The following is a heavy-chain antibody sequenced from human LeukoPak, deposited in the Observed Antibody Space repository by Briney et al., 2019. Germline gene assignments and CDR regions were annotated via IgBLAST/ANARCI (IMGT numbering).Heavy chain of an antibody. CDR1: GYTFTGYY. D-gene: IGHD5-18*01. CDR2: INPNSGGT. V-gene: IGHV1-2*02. Sequence: ASVKVSCKASGYTFTGYYMHWVRLAPGQGLEWMGWINPNSGGTNYAQKFQGRATMTRDTSISTAYMELSRLRSDDTAVYYCARGLPPNIWDTAMVGDWYFDYWGQGTLVTVSS. CDR3: ARGLPPNIWDTAMVGDWYFDY. J-gene: IGHJ4*02.